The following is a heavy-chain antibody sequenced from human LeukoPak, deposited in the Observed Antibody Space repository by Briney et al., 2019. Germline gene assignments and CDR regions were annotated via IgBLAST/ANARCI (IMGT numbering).Heavy chain of an antibody. V-gene: IGHV4-59*08. J-gene: IGHJ4*02. CDR2: IYYSGST. Sequence: PSETLSLTCTVSGGSISSYYWSWIRQPPGKGLEWIGYIYYSGSTNYNPSLKSRVTISVDTSKNQFSLKLSSVAAADTAVYYCARHGRLKYYYGSGSYYNSFDYWGQGTLVTVSS. CDR3: ARHGRLKYYYGSGSYYNSFDY. D-gene: IGHD3-10*01. CDR1: GGSISSYY.